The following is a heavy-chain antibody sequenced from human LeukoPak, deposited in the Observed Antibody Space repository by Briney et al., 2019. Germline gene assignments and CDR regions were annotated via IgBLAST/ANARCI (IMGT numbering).Heavy chain of an antibody. CDR3: ARDFGINVLRFLEWLGPFDI. CDR1: GFTFSSYA. D-gene: IGHD3-3*01. J-gene: IGHJ3*02. CDR2: ISGSGGST. Sequence: GGSLRLSCAASGFTFSSYAMSWVRQAPGKGLEWVSAISGSGGSTYYADSVKGRFTISRDNSKNTLYLQMNSLRAEDTAVYYCARDFGINVLRFLEWLGPFDIWGQGTMVTVSS. V-gene: IGHV3-23*01.